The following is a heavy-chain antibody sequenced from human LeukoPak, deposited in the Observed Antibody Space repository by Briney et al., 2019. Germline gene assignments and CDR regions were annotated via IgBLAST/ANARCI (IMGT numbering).Heavy chain of an antibody. Sequence: GGSLRLSCAASGFTVSSNYMSWVRQAPGKGLEWVSLISSVDSTNYADSVRGRFTISRDNFKNTLYLQMNSPTVEDTAIYYCAKVWSDSNGWFHFDCWGQGTLVTVSS. D-gene: IGHD5-18*01. V-gene: IGHV3-53*01. CDR3: AKVWSDSNGWFHFDC. CDR2: ISSVDST. J-gene: IGHJ4*02. CDR1: GFTVSSNY.